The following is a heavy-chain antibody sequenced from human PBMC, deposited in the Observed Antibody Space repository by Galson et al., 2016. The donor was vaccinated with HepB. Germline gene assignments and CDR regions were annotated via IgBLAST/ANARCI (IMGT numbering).Heavy chain of an antibody. CDR1: GFTFSNYG. J-gene: IGHJ5*02. CDR2: ISHDRNHI. CDR3: AKDHGNRWLNDWFDP. Sequence: SLRLSCAASGFTFSNYGMHWIRQAPGKGLEWVSVISHDRNHIFYVDSVKGRFSISRDNSKNTLYLQMNSLRDEDTAVYYCAKDHGNRWLNDWFDPWGQGTLVTVSS. V-gene: IGHV3-30*18. D-gene: IGHD6-19*01.